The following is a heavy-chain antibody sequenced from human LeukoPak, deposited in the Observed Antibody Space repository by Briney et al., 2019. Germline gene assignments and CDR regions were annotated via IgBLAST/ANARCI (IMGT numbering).Heavy chain of an antibody. CDR3: ARRLTSYGSGLYYYGMDV. Sequence: PGRSLRLSCAASGFTLGNYGMHWVRQAPGKGLEWVTLKWYDGSNKYYADSVKGRFTISRDNSKNTLFPQMDSLRAEDTAVYYCARRLTSYGSGLYYYGMDVWGQGTTVTVSS. D-gene: IGHD3-10*01. V-gene: IGHV3-33*01. CDR1: GFTLGNYG. J-gene: IGHJ6*02. CDR2: KWYDGSNK.